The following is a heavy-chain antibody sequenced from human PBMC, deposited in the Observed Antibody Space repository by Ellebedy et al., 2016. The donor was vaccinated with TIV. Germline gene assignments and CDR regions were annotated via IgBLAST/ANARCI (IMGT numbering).Heavy chain of an antibody. J-gene: IGHJ4*02. CDR1: GFTFSNYA. CDR3: TYGSGTTDY. CDR2: INQDGSEK. Sequence: GESLKISCAASGFTFSNYAMSWVRQAPGKGLEWVANINQDGSEKYYVDSVKGRFTISRDNAKNSLYLQINSLRAEDTAVYYCTYGSGTTDYWGQGTLVTVSS. V-gene: IGHV3-7*03. D-gene: IGHD3-10*01.